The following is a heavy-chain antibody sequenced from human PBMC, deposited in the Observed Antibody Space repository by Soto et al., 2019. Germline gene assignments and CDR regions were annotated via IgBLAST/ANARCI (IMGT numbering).Heavy chain of an antibody. CDR2: IYPSDSDT. D-gene: IGHD3-3*01. Sequence: GESLKISCKGSGYNFACYWISWVRQMPGKGLELMGIIYPSDSDTRYRPSFQGQVTISADKSISSAYLQWSSLRASDTAMYYCARGGVSTRTFDYWGQGTPVTVSS. CDR1: GYNFACYW. V-gene: IGHV5-51*01. J-gene: IGHJ4*02. CDR3: ARGGVSTRTFDY.